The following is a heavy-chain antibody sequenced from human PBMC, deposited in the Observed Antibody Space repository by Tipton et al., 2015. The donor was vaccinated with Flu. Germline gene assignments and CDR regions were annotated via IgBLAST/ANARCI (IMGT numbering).Heavy chain of an antibody. CDR3: ARVGDLWSGTNYGLDV. Sequence: TLSLTCTASGGSMNSYYWSWIRQPAGKGLECIGRIYSSGTTNYNPSLKSRVTMSIDTSKNQFSLKLYSVTAADTAVYYCARVGDLWSGTNYGLDVWGQGTTVTVSS. V-gene: IGHV4-4*07. D-gene: IGHD3-3*01. CDR2: IYSSGTT. J-gene: IGHJ6*02. CDR1: GGSMNSYY.